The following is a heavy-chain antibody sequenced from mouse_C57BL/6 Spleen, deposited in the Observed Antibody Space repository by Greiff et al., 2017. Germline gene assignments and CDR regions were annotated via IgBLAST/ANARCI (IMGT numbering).Heavy chain of an antibody. D-gene: IGHD2-4*01. Sequence: VQLKESGPGLVQPSQSLSLTCSVTGYSITSGYYWNWIRQLPGNKLEWMGYISYDGSNNYNPSLKNRISITRDTSKNQFFLKLNSVTTEDTATYYCARGRLDFDSWGQSTTLTVSS. J-gene: IGHJ2*01. V-gene: IGHV3-6*01. CDR1: GYSITSGYY. CDR3: ARGRLDFDS. CDR2: ISYDGSN.